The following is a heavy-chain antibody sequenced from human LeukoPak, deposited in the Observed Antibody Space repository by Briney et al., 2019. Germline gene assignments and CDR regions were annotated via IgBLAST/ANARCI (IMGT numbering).Heavy chain of an antibody. V-gene: IGHV4-59*08. D-gene: IGHD3-22*01. CDR1: GGSMSPYH. J-gene: IGHJ4*02. Sequence: PSETLSLTCTVSGGSMSPYHWGWIRQPPGKGLEWTGYIYYSGSTNYNPSLKSRVTISVDTSKNQFSLKLSSVTAADTAVYYCARGSYDSSGWTPGNFDYWGQGTLVTVSS. CDR2: IYYSGST. CDR3: ARGSYDSSGWTPGNFDY.